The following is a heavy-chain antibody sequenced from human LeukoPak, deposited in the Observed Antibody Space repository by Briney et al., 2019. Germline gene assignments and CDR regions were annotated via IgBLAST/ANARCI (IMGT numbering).Heavy chain of an antibody. J-gene: IGHJ4*02. CDR1: GLTFSYYL. V-gene: IGHV3-74*01. D-gene: IGHD5-18*01. CDR2: INSDRRST. CDR3: ARGGGYSYDVVDY. Sequence: GGSLRLSCAAPGLTFSYYLMHWVRQAPGKGLGWDSRINSDRRSTSYADSVKGRFTISRDNAKTTLYLQMNSLRAEDTAVYYCARGGGYSYDVVDYWGQGTLVTVSS.